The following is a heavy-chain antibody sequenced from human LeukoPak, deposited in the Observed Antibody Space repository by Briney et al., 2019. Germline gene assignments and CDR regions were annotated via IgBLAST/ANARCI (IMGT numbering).Heavy chain of an antibody. D-gene: IGHD3-22*01. V-gene: IGHV4-39*07. CDR2: IYYSGST. CDR3: ARGRGYDSSGYYSNAPRYFDL. CDR1: GGSISSSSYY. J-gene: IGHJ2*01. Sequence: SETLSLTCTVSGGSISSSSYYWGWIRQPPGKGLEWIGSIYYSGSTYYNPSLKSRVTISVDRSKNQFSLKLSSVTAADTAVYYCARGRGYDSSGYYSNAPRYFDLWGRGTLVTVSS.